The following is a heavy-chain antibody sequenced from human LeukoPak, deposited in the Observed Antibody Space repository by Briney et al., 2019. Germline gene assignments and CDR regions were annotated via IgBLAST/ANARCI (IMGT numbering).Heavy chain of an antibody. V-gene: IGHV3-48*01. J-gene: IGHJ6*03. CDR1: GFTFSSYS. CDR3: ARSGGFNQLFPMDG. Sequence: GGSLRLSCAASGFTFSSYSMNWVRQAPGKGLEWVSYISSTSSTIYYADSVKGRFTISRDNAKNSLYLQMNSLRAEDTAVYYCARSGGFNQLFPMDGWGKGTTVTVSS. D-gene: IGHD3-16*01. CDR2: ISSTSSTI.